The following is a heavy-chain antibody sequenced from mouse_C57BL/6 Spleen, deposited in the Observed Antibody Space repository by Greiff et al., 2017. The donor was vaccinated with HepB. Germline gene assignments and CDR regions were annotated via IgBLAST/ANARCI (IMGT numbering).Heavy chain of an antibody. CDR1: GFTFSDYY. Sequence: EVKLMESEGGLVQPGRSMKLSCTASGFTFSDYYMAWVRQVPEKGLEWVANINYDGSSTYYLDSLKSRFIISRDNAKNILYLQMSSLKSEDTATYYCAREKDYWYFDVWGTGTTVTVSS. J-gene: IGHJ1*03. V-gene: IGHV5-16*01. CDR3: AREKDYWYFDV. CDR2: INYDGSST.